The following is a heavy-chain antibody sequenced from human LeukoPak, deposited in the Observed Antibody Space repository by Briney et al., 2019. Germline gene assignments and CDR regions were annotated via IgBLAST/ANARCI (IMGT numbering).Heavy chain of an antibody. V-gene: IGHV4-39*01. CDR3: ARLRDFWSGSYDY. D-gene: IGHD3-3*01. CDR2: IYYSGST. J-gene: IGHJ4*02. Sequence: SETLSLTCTVSGGSISSYYWGWIRQPPGKGLEWIGSIYYSGSTYYNPSLKSRVTISVDTSKNQFSLKLSSVTAADTAVYYCARLRDFWSGSYDYWGQGTLVTVSS. CDR1: GGSISSYY.